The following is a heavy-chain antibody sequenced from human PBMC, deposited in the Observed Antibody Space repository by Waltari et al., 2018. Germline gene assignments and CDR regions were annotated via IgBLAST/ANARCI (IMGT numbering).Heavy chain of an antibody. CDR2: LSRSGGTT. CDR1: GFSLKDYV. Sequence: EVQLLESGGGLVQPGGSLRLSRSASGFSLKDYVLSWVRQASGKGLGWLSGLSRSGGTTFYADSVKGRFTISRDNPKNTLYLQMNSLRAEDTAVYYCARSGLTTVTTTFIDSWGQGSLVTVSS. D-gene: IGHD4-17*01. V-gene: IGHV3-23*01. CDR3: ARSGLTTVTTTFIDS. J-gene: IGHJ5*01.